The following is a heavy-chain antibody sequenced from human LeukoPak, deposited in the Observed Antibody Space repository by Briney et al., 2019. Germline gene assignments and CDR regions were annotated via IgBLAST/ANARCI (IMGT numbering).Heavy chain of an antibody. Sequence: SETLSLTCTVSGGSISSYHWSWIRQPAGKGLEWIGSIYTSGSANYNPSLKSRVTMSVDTSKNQFSLKLNSVTAADTAVYYCARLFCSSSGGYCYSGDIWGQGTMVTVST. V-gene: IGHV4-4*07. D-gene: IGHD2-15*01. CDR2: IYTSGSA. J-gene: IGHJ3*02. CDR1: GGSISSYH. CDR3: ARLFCSSSGGYCYSGDI.